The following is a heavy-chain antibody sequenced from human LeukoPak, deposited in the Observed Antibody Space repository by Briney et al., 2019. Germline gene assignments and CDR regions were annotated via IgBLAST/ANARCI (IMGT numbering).Heavy chain of an antibody. CDR3: ARGPPGAAAGTGYYYYYMDV. Sequence: GGSLRLSCAASGFTFSSYEMNWVRQASGKGVEWVSYISSSGSTIYYADSVKGRFTISRDNAKNSLYLQMNSLRAEDTAVYYCARGPPGAAAGTGYYYYYMDVWGKGTTVTISS. CDR1: GFTFSSYE. CDR2: ISSSGSTI. J-gene: IGHJ6*03. D-gene: IGHD6-13*01. V-gene: IGHV3-48*03.